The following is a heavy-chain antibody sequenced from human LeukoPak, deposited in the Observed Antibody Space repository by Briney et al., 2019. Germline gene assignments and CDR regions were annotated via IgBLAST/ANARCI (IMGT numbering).Heavy chain of an antibody. CDR1: GGTFSSYA. CDR3: ARTYGSGSYYNDDY. Sequence: SSVKVSCKAPGGTFSSYAISWVRQAPGQGLEWMGRIIPIFGTANYAQKFQGRVTITTDESTSTAYMELSSLRSEDTAVYYCARTYGSGSYYNDDYWGQGALVTVSS. V-gene: IGHV1-69*05. CDR2: IIPIFGTA. J-gene: IGHJ4*02. D-gene: IGHD3-10*01.